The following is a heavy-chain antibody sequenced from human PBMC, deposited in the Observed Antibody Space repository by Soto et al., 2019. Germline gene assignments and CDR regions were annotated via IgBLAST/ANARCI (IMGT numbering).Heavy chain of an antibody. CDR2: IYPGGTNI. CDR1: GYSLTSHH. J-gene: IGHJ4*02. D-gene: IGHD3-22*01. Sequence: APVKVSCKAIGYSLTSHHMHWVRQAPGQGLEWMGTIYPGGTNIAYAQKFQGRDNSKDTLYLQMNSLKTEDTAVYYCAGPKYFYDTRAYPFEFWGQGTQVTVSS. CDR3: AGPKYFYDTRAYPFEF. V-gene: IGHV1-46*01.